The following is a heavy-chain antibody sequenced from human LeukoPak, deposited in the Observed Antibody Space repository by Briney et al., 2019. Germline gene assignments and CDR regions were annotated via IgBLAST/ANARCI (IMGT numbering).Heavy chain of an antibody. V-gene: IGHV1-69*04. CDR2: IIPILGIA. J-gene: IGHJ6*02. Sequence: ASVKVSCKASGGTFSSYAISWVRQAPGQGLEWMGRIIPILGIANYAQKFQGRVTITADKSTSTAYMELSGLRSEDTAVYYCARDRGTTVTPYNYGMDVWGQGTTVTVSS. CDR1: GGTFSSYA. D-gene: IGHD4-17*01. CDR3: ARDRGTTVTPYNYGMDV.